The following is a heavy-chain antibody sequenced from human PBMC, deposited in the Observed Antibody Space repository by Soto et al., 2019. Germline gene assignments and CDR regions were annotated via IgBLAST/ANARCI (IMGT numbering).Heavy chain of an antibody. CDR1: GGSISSSSYY. V-gene: IGHV4-39*01. Sequence: QLQLQESGPGLVKPSETLSLTCTVSGGSISSSSYYWGWIRQPPGKGLEWIGSIYYSGSTYYNPSLKSRVTISVDTSKNQFSLKLSSVTAADTAVYYCVGHRGRYFDWSRGPWFDPWGQGTLVTVSS. D-gene: IGHD3-9*01. CDR2: IYYSGST. J-gene: IGHJ5*02. CDR3: VGHRGRYFDWSRGPWFDP.